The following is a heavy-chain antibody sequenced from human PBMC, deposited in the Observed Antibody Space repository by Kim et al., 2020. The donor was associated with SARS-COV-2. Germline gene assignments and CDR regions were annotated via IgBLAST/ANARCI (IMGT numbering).Heavy chain of an antibody. CDR3: ARWEGSSFRFYNYYMDV. V-gene: IGHV4-39*01. Sequence: ARKSRVTICVDTSKNQFSLKLSSVTAADTAVYYCARWEGSSFRFYNYYMDVWGKGTTVTVSS. D-gene: IGHD6-13*01. J-gene: IGHJ6*03.